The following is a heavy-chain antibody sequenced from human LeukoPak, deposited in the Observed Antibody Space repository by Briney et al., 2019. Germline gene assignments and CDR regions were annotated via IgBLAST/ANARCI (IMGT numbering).Heavy chain of an antibody. CDR1: GGTFSSYA. CDR2: IIPIFGTA. Sequence: SVKVSCKASGGTFSSYAIRWVRQAPGQGLEWMGGIIPIFGTANYAQKFQGRVTITADESTSTAYMELRSLRSDDTAVYYCARDPLGGRTSPRFDYWGQGTLVTVSS. CDR3: ARDPLGGRTSPRFDY. J-gene: IGHJ4*02. V-gene: IGHV1-69*01. D-gene: IGHD3-10*01.